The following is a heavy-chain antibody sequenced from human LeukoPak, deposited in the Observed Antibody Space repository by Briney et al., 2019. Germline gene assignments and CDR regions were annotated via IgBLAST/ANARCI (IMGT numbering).Heavy chain of an antibody. CDR3: ARDFEVGYSYGRPIDY. CDR1: GFTFSDYY. J-gene: IGHJ4*02. D-gene: IGHD5-18*01. Sequence: GGSLRLSCAASGFTFSDYYMSWIRQAPGKGLEWVSYISSSGSTIYYADSVKGRFTISRDNAKDSLYLQMNSLRAEDTAVYYCARDFEVGYSYGRPIDYWGQGTLVTVSS. CDR2: ISSSGSTI. V-gene: IGHV3-11*01.